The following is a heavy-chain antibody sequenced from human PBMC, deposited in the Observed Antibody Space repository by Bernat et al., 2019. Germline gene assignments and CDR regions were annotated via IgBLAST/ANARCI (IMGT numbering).Heavy chain of an antibody. CDR1: GGSISSYY. Sequence: QVQLLESGPGLVKPSATLSLTCTASGGSISSYYWSWIRQPPGKGLEWIGYIYYSGNTNYNPYLKSRVTIIVDTSKNQSSLKLSTVTAADTAVYYCSRDQQECSGSYFYYYFDDWGKGTTVTVSS. CDR3: SRDQQECSGSYFYYYFDD. V-gene: IGHV4-59*01. D-gene: IGHD3-22*01. CDR2: IYYSGNT. J-gene: IGHJ6*03.